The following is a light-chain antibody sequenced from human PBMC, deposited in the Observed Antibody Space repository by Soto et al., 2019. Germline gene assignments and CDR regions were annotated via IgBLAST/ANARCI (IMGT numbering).Light chain of an antibody. CDR2: AAS. V-gene: IGKV1-9*01. J-gene: IGKJ1*01. CDR3: QQLNSYPVT. CDR1: QGIRSY. Sequence: DIQLTQSPSFLSASVGDRVTITCRASQGIRSYLAWYQQKPGKAPKLLIYAASTLQSGVPSRFSGSGSGTETTLTISSLQSEDFATYYCQQLNSYPVTFGQGTKVEIK.